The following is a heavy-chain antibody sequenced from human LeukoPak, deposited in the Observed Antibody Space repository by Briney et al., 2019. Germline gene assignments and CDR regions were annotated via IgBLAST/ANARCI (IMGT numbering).Heavy chain of an antibody. V-gene: IGHV1-69*05. J-gene: IGHJ5*02. Sequence: ASVKVSCKASGYTFTSYGISWVRQAPGQGLEWMGGIIPIFGTANYAQKFQGRVTITTDESTSTAYMELSSLRSEDTAVYYCARGEGYCSSTSCYVAWFDPWGQGTLVTVSS. D-gene: IGHD2-2*01. CDR1: GYTFTSYG. CDR3: ARGEGYCSSTSCYVAWFDP. CDR2: IIPIFGTA.